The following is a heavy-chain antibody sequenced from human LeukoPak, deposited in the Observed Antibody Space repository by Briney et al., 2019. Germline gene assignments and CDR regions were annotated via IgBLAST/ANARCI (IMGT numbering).Heavy chain of an antibody. CDR3: AKALGDFWSGYYEYFHY. CDR2: ISGSGGST. J-gene: IGHJ4*02. V-gene: IGHV3-23*01. CDR1: GFTFSSYA. Sequence: GGSLRLSCAASGFTFSSYAMSWVRQAPGKGLEWVSAISGSGGSTYYADSVKGRFTISRDNSKNTLYLQMNSLRAEDTAVYYCAKALGDFWSGYYEYFHYWGQGPLVTVSS. D-gene: IGHD3-3*01.